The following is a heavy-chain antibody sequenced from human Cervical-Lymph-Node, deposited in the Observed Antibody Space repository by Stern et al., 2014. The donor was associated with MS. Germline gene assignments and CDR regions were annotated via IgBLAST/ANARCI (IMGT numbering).Heavy chain of an antibody. CDR1: GFTFSSYA. Sequence: VQLVESGGGVVQPGRSLRLSCAASGFTFSSYAMYWVRQAPGKGLELVTVISYDGGTKYYADSVKGRFTVSRDNSKSTFDLQMSSLRPEDTAVYYCARGRAIVGLDYWGQGTLVTVSS. D-gene: IGHD1-26*01. V-gene: IGHV3-30*04. CDR2: ISYDGGTK. CDR3: ARGRAIVGLDY. J-gene: IGHJ4*02.